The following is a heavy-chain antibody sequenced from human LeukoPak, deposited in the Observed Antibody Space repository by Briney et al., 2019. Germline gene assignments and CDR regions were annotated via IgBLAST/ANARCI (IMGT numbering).Heavy chain of an antibody. Sequence: PQTLSLTCTASGGSISSSSYYWGWLLQPPGKGLEWFVRISLSGRTYCNPSPETRFTIPDVTSKHTLCLVVCSVTAADTAVYYCARLGPPWLTGDWFDPWGQGTLVTVFS. D-gene: IGHD7-27*01. CDR2: ISLSGRT. CDR1: GGSISSSSYY. CDR3: ARLGPPWLTGDWFDP. J-gene: IGHJ5*02. V-gene: IGHV4-39*01.